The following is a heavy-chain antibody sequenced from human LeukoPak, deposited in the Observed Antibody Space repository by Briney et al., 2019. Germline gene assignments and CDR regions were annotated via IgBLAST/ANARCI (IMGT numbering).Heavy chain of an antibody. Sequence: SQTLSLTCTVSGGSISSGSCYWRWIRQPAGTGLEWIGRIYTSGSTNYNPSLKSRVTISVDTSKNQFSLKLSSVTAADTAVYYCARDIELGHFDYWGQGTLVTVSS. D-gene: IGHD6-13*01. V-gene: IGHV4-61*02. CDR2: IYTSGST. CDR3: ARDIELGHFDY. CDR1: GGSISSGSCY. J-gene: IGHJ4*02.